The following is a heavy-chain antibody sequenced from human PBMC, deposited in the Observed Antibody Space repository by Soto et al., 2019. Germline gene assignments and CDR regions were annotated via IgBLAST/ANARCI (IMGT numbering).Heavy chain of an antibody. J-gene: IGHJ4*02. Sequence: QVQLQQWGAGLLKPSETLSLTCAVYGGSFRGYYWTWFRQPPGTGLVWIGEINHSGRTNYNPSLKSRVTISVDTSKNQFSLKLTSVTAADTAVYYCARDKITGLFDYWGQGTLVTVSS. CDR2: INHSGRT. CDR3: ARDKITGLFDY. D-gene: IGHD2-8*02. V-gene: IGHV4-34*01. CDR1: GGSFRGYY.